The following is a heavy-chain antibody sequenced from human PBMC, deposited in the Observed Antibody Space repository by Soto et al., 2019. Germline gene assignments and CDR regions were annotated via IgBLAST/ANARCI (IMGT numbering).Heavy chain of an antibody. CDR2: IYYSGST. Sequence: ETLSLTCTVSGGSISSSSYYWGWIRQPPGKGLEWIGSIYYSGSTYYNPSLKSRVTISVDTSKNQFSLKLSSVTAADTAVYYCARLQNYGSGGLVFDFWARGTLVPVSS. D-gene: IGHD3-10*01. V-gene: IGHV4-39*01. CDR3: ARLQNYGSGGLVFDF. CDR1: GGSISSSSYY. J-gene: IGHJ4*02.